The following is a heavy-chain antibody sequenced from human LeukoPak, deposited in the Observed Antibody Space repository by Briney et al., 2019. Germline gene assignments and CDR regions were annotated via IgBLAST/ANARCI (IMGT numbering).Heavy chain of an antibody. CDR3: TTGMVRGVKSSDY. CDR2: IRSKTDGGTT. D-gene: IGHD3-10*01. J-gene: IGHJ4*02. Sequence: PGGSLRLSCEASGLTLRNAWMSWVGQAPGKGLEWVGRIRSKTDGGTTDYAAPVKGRFTISRDDSKNTLYLQMNSLKTEDTAVYYCTTGMVRGVKSSDYWGQGTLVTVSS. V-gene: IGHV3-15*01. CDR1: GLTLRNAW.